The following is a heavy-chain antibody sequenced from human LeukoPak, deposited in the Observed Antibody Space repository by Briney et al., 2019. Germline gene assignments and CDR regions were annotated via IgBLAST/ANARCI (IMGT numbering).Heavy chain of an antibody. V-gene: IGHV4-59*01. D-gene: IGHD3-22*01. CDR3: ARHDSSGYYLDY. CDR1: GGSISRNY. J-gene: IGHJ4*02. CDR2: IYYSETT. Sequence: SETLSLTCTVSGGSISRNYWNWIRQPPGKGREWIGNIYYSETTNYNPSLKSRVSISVDTSKNLLSLKLSSVTAADTAVYYCARHDSSGYYLDYWGQGTLVTVSS.